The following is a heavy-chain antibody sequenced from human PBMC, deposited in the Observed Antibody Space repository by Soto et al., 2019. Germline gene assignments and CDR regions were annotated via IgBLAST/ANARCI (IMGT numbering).Heavy chain of an antibody. J-gene: IGHJ6*02. Sequence: GESLKISCKGSGYSFTSYWIGWVRQMPGKGLEWMGIIYPGDSDTRYSPSFQGQVTISADKSISTAYLQWSSLKASDTAMYYCARRSSGRTYYYYYGMDVWGQGTTVTVS. CDR2: IYPGDSDT. D-gene: IGHD6-19*01. CDR3: ARRSSGRTYYYYYGMDV. CDR1: GYSFTSYW. V-gene: IGHV5-51*01.